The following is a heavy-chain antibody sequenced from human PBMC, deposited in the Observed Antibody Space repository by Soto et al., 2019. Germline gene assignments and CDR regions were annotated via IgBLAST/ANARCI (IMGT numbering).Heavy chain of an antibody. CDR3: AKLPAGPSFNWFDP. D-gene: IGHD6-13*01. CDR1: GFTFSSYS. J-gene: IGHJ5*02. Sequence: GGSLRLSCAASGFTFSSYSISWVRQAPGKGLEWVSAISGSGGTTYYADSVKGRFTISRDNSKNTLYLQMNSLRAEDTAVYYCAKLPAGPSFNWFDPWGQGTLVTVSS. V-gene: IGHV3-23*01. CDR2: ISGSGGTT.